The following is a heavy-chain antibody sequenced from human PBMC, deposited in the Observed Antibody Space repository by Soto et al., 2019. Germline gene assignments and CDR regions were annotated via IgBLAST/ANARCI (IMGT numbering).Heavy chain of an antibody. Sequence: PAGSLRLSCEASGFTFSSYSLNWVRQAPGKGLQWVSSISSTSNYIYYEDSVKGRFTISRDNARNSLYLQMNSLRAEDTAVYYCARDAYSSSWASYYYYGMDVWGQGTMVTVSS. D-gene: IGHD6-13*01. J-gene: IGHJ6*02. CDR2: ISSTSNYI. V-gene: IGHV3-21*01. CDR3: ARDAYSSSWASYYYYGMDV. CDR1: GFTFSSYS.